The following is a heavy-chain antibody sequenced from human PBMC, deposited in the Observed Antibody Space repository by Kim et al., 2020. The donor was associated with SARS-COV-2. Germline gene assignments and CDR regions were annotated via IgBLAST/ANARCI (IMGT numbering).Heavy chain of an antibody. J-gene: IGHJ4*02. V-gene: IGHV1-69*13. CDR2: IIPIFGTA. CDR1: GGTFSSYA. Sequence: SVKVSCKASGGTFSSYAISWVRQAPGQGLEWMGGIIPIFGTANYAQKFQGRVTITADESTSTAYMELSSLRSEDTAVYYCARENPYDSSGYYRPSYFDYWGQGTLVTVSS. CDR3: ARENPYDSSGYYRPSYFDY. D-gene: IGHD3-22*01.